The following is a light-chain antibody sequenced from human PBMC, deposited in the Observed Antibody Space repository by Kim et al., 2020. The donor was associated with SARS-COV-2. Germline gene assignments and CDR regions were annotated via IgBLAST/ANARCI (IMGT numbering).Light chain of an antibody. J-gene: IGLJ3*02. Sequence: QRVTISCTGSSPNSGAGYDVHWYQQLPGTAPKLLIYGNSNRPSGVPDRFSGSKSGTSASLAITGLQAEDEADYYCQSYDSSLSGWVFGGGTQLTVL. CDR3: QSYDSSLSGWV. CDR1: SPNSGAGYD. V-gene: IGLV1-40*01. CDR2: GNS.